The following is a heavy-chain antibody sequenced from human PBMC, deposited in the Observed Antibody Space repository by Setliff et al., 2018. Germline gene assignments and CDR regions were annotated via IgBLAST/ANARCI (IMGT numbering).Heavy chain of an antibody. CDR1: GDSINSYPYY. CDR2: IYYTGIT. V-gene: IGHV4-39*01. Sequence: PSETLSLTCTVSGDSINSYPYYWGWIRQPPGKGLEWIGNIYYTGITYYNPSLKSRVTISVDTSKNHFSLKLTSVTAADTSVYFCARHRPNLPFDAWGQGALVTVSS. J-gene: IGHJ4*02. CDR3: ARHRPNLPFDA. D-gene: IGHD7-27*01.